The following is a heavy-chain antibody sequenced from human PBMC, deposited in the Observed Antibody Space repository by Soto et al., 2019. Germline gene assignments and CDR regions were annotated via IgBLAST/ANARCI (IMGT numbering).Heavy chain of an antibody. J-gene: IGHJ5*02. V-gene: IGHV4-59*01. CDR3: ARGGGYCSGGSCYSIDP. CDR2: IYYSGST. Sequence: SETLSLTCTVSGGSISSYYWSWIRQPPGKGLEGIGYIYYSGSTNYNPSLKSRVTISVDTSKNQFSLKLSSVTAADTAVYYCARGGGYCSGGSCYSIDPWGQGTLVTVSS. CDR1: GGSISSYY. D-gene: IGHD2-15*01.